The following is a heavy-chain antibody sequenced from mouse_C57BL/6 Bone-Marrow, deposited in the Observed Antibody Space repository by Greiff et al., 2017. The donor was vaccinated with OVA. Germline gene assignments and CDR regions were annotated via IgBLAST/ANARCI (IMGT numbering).Heavy chain of an antibody. CDR3: ARNLLWLRRPMDY. V-gene: IGHV1-81*01. Sequence: VQLQQSGAELARPGASVKLSCKASGYTFTSYGISWVKQRTGQGLEWIGAIYPRSGNTYYNEKFKGKATLTADKSSSTAYMELRSLTSEDSAVYFCARNLLWLRRPMDYWGQGTTGTVSS. CDR1: GYTFTSYG. D-gene: IGHD2-2*01. CDR2: IYPRSGNT. J-gene: IGHJ4*01.